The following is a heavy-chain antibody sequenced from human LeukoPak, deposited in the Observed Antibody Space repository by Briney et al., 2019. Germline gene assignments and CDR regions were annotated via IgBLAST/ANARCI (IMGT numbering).Heavy chain of an antibody. CDR1: GGSITSSTYC. D-gene: IGHD6-13*01. CDR3: ARQVYSSSWSYYFDY. J-gene: IGHJ4*02. Sequence: SETLSLTCTVSGGSITSSTYCWGWIRQTPGRGLEWIGSNYYSGSTYYNPSLKSRVPISVDTSKNQSSLKLSSVTAADTAVYYCARQVYSSSWSYYFDYWGQGILVTVSS. V-gene: IGHV4-39*07. CDR2: NYYSGST.